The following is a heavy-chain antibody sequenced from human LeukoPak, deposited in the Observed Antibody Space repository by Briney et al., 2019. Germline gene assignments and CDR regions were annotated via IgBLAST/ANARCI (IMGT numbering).Heavy chain of an antibody. J-gene: IGHJ5*02. V-gene: IGHV4-59*01. CDR3: ARGGYYGSGNDFRFDP. Sequence: SETLSLTCTVSGGSISSYYWSWIRQPPGKGLEWIGYIYHSGSTNYNPSLKSRVTISVDTSKNQFSLKLSSVTAADTAIYYCARGGYYGSGNDFRFDPWGQGTLVTVSS. CDR1: GGSISSYY. D-gene: IGHD3-10*01. CDR2: IYHSGST.